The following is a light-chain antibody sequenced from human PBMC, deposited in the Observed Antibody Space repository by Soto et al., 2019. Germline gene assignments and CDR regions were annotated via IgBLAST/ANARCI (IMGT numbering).Light chain of an antibody. Sequence: EIVMTQSPATLSVSPGERATLSCRASQSVSSNLAWYQQKPGQAPRLLIYDASTRATGIPARFSGSGSGTEFTLTISSLQSEDFAVYYCQRYSNWPPWTFGQGTKVDIK. V-gene: IGKV3-15*01. CDR3: QRYSNWPPWT. J-gene: IGKJ1*01. CDR1: QSVSSN. CDR2: DAS.